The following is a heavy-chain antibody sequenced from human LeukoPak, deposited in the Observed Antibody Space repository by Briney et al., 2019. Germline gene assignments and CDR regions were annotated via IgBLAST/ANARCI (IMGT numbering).Heavy chain of an antibody. CDR2: ISGSGGST. CDR1: GFTFSSYA. V-gene: IGHV3-23*01. J-gene: IGHJ5*02. Sequence: PGGSLRLSCAASGFTFSSYAMSWVRQAPGKGLEWVSAISGSGGSTYYADSVKGRFTISRDDAKNSLYLQMNSLRAEDTAIYYCAKVPRQHDNWFDPWGQGTLVTVSS. CDR3: AKVPRQHDNWFDP. D-gene: IGHD3-9*01.